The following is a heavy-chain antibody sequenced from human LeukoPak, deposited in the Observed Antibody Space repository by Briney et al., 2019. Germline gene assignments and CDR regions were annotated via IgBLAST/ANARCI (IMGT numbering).Heavy chain of an antibody. V-gene: IGHV1-2*02. CDR1: GYTFTGYY. D-gene: IGHD5-18*01. CDR2: INPNSGGT. Sequence: ASVKVSCKASGYTFTGYYMHWVREAPGQGLEWRGWINPNSGGTNYAQKFQGRVTMTRDTSISTAYMELSRLRSGDTAVYYCARYSYGFGTFDYWGQGTLVTVSS. CDR3: ARYSYGFGTFDY. J-gene: IGHJ4*02.